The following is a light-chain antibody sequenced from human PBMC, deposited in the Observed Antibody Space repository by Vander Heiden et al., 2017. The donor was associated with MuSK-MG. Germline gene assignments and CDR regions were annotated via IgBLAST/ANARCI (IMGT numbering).Light chain of an antibody. CDR3: RQALQTPST. CDR1: QSLLHSNGYNY. V-gene: IGKV2-28*01. Sequence: DIVMTQSPLSLPVTPGEPASISCRSSQSLLHSNGYNYLHWYLQRPGQSPQLLIYLGSNRASGVPDRFSGSGSGTDFTLKISRVEAEDVGVYYCRQALQTPSTFGQGTKLEIK. J-gene: IGKJ2*01. CDR2: LGS.